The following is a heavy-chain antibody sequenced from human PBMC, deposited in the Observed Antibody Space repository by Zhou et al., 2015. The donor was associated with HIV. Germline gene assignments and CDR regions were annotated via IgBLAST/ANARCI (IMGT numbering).Heavy chain of an antibody. CDR1: GSTYYSDT. Sequence: QVQLVQSGSEVKRPGSSVNVSCKASGSTYYSDTISWVRQAPGHGLEWVGKIIPILGVPKYAQKFQGRVAITADRSTSTVYMELSSLQSDDTAVYFCAKDHVHCCREDRNALDTWGQGTVVIVSP. CDR3: AKDHVHCCREDRNALDT. CDR2: IIPILGVP. J-gene: IGHJ3*02. V-gene: IGHV1-69*08. D-gene: IGHD1-14*01.